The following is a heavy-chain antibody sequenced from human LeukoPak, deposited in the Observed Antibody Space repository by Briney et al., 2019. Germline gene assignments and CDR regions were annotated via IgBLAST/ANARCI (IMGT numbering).Heavy chain of an antibody. J-gene: IGHJ6*02. CDR2: LGRSGEYK. CDR3: VKDRPCETCMPMDA. D-gene: IGHD2-2*01. V-gene: IGHV3-23*01. Sequence: PGGSLRLSCAASGFTFSDHYMDWVHQAPGKGLEWVAGLGRSGEYKYYADSVKGRFTISRDNSKDTVSLQMSSLRAEDSAIYFCVKDRPCETCMPMDAWGQGTTVTVSS. CDR1: GFTFSDHY.